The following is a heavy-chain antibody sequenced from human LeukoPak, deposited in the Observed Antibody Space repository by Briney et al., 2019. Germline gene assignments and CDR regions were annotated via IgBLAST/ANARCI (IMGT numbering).Heavy chain of an antibody. J-gene: IGHJ3*02. V-gene: IGHV3-13*01. CDR1: GFTFSSYD. CDR3: ARERGQWLARGDEAFDI. CDR2: IGTAGDT. Sequence: GGSLRLSCAASGFTFSSYDMHWVRHATGKGLEWVSAIGTAGDTYYPGSVKGRFTISRENAKNSLYLQMNSLRAGDTAVYYCARERGQWLARGDEAFDIWGQGTMVTVSS. D-gene: IGHD6-19*01.